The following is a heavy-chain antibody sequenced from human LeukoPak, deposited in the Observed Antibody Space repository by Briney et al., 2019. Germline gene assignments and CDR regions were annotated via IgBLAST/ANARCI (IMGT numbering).Heavy chain of an antibody. J-gene: IGHJ5*02. CDR3: ARHSVECSSTSCYTVPFDP. CDR2: IYYSGST. D-gene: IGHD2-2*02. CDR1: GGSISSSSYY. Sequence: SETLSLTCTVSGGSISSSSYYWGWIRQPPGKGLEWIGSIYYSGSTYYNPSLKSRVTISVDTSKNQFSLKLSSVTAADTAVYYCARHSVECSSTSCYTVPFDPWGQGTLVTVSS. V-gene: IGHV4-39*01.